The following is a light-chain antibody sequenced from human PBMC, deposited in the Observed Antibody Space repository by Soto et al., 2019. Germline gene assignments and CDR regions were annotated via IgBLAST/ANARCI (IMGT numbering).Light chain of an antibody. CDR1: QSIASS. V-gene: IGKV1-39*01. Sequence: DIQMTQSPSSLSASVGDRVTITCRASQSIASSLNWLQLKPGKAPKLLLYATSTLQSGVPSRFSGSGSGSHFTLSISSLQPEDSAVYFCQQGYSPLLTFVGGTRVEIK. CDR2: ATS. J-gene: IGKJ4*01. CDR3: QQGYSPLLT.